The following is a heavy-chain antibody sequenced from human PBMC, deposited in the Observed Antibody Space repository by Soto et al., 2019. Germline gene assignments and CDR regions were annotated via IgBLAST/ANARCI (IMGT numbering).Heavy chain of an antibody. D-gene: IGHD3-3*01. CDR2: ISAYTGNT. CDR1: GYTFTNYD. J-gene: IGHJ4*02. V-gene: IGHV1-18*04. CDR3: ARAPRSGYSNY. Sequence: QVQLVQSGAEVKKPGSSVKVSCKAAGYTFTNYDISWVRQAPGQGLEWMGWISAYTGNTNYAQKLQGRVTLTTDTSTSTAYMELRSLRSDDTAVYYCARAPRSGYSNYWGQGTLVPVSS.